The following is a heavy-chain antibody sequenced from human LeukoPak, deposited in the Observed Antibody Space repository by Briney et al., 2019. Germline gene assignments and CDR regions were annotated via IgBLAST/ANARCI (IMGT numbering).Heavy chain of an antibody. V-gene: IGHV3-30*19. J-gene: IGHJ6*03. CDR1: GFTFSSYG. CDR3: AREQQYDFWSGYSNYYYYMDV. Sequence: PGGSLRLSCAASGFTFSSYGMHWVRQAPGKGLEWVAVISYDGSNKYYADSVKGRFTISRDNPKNTLYLQMNSLRAEDTAVYYCAREQQYDFWSGYSNYYYYMDVWGKGTTVTVSS. D-gene: IGHD3-3*01. CDR2: ISYDGSNK.